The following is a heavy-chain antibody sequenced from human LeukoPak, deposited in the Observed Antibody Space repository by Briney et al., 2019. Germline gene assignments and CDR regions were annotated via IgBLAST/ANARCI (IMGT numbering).Heavy chain of an antibody. CDR1: GFTFSSYA. J-gene: IGHJ4*02. V-gene: IGHV3-23*01. Sequence: GGSLRLSCAASGFTFSSYAMSWVRQAPGKGLEWVSAISGSGGSTYYADSVKGRFTISRDKSKNTLYLQMNSLRSENTAVYYNSVSLAVAANGYFDYLGQGTLVTVSS. D-gene: IGHD6-19*01. CDR3: SVSLAVAANGYFDY. CDR2: ISGSGGST.